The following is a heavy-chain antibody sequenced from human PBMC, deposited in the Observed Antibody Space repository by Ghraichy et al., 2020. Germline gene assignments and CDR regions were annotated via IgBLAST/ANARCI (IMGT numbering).Heavy chain of an antibody. CDR1: GGSFSGYY. CDR3: ARGRSYYGSGSPSRMDV. V-gene: IGHV4-34*01. D-gene: IGHD3-10*01. Sequence: SETLSLTCAVYGGSFSGYYWSWIRQPPGKGLEWIGEINHSGSTNYNPSLKSRVTISVDTSKNQFSLKLSSVTAADTAVYYCARGRSYYGSGSPSRMDVWGQGTTVTVSS. CDR2: INHSGST. J-gene: IGHJ6*02.